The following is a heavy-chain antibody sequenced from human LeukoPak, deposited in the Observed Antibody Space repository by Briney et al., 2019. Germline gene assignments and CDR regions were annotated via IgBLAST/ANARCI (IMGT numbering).Heavy chain of an antibody. J-gene: IGHJ2*01. CDR2: INSDGSST. Sequence: GGSLRLSCAASGFTFSSYWMHWVRQAPGKGLVWVSRINSDGSSTSYADSVKGRFTISRDNAKNTLYLQMNSLRAEDTAVYYCARDGGDYYYGSGRQVGYFDLWGRGTLVTVSS. D-gene: IGHD3-10*01. CDR1: GFTFSSYW. V-gene: IGHV3-74*01. CDR3: ARDGGDYYYGSGRQVGYFDL.